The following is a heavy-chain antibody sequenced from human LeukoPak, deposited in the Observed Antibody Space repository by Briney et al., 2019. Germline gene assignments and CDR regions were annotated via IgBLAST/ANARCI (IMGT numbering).Heavy chain of an antibody. D-gene: IGHD2-2*01. CDR3: ARDTIQPGLIDD. Sequence: PGGSLRLSCAASGFSFSLYAMNWVRQAPGKGLEWISYINSGADDIHYAASVRGRFTISRDDAGNTLFLQLSRLRAEDTAVYYCARDTIQPGLIDDWGQGTPVTVSS. CDR2: INSGADDI. CDR1: GFSFSLYA. V-gene: IGHV3-21*05. J-gene: IGHJ4*02.